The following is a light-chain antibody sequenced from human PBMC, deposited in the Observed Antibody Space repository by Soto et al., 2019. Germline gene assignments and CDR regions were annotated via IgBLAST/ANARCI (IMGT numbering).Light chain of an antibody. V-gene: IGKV1-5*01. Sequence: DIQMTQSPSTLSASVGDRVTITCRASQSISSWLAWYQQKPGKAPKLLIYVASSLESGVPSRFSGSGSGTEFTLTISSLEPDDFATYYCQQYNSYSSLTFGGGTKVEIK. J-gene: IGKJ4*01. CDR2: VAS. CDR1: QSISSW. CDR3: QQYNSYSSLT.